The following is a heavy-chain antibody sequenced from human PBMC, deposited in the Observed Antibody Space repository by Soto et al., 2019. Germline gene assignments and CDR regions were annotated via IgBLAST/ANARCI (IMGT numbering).Heavy chain of an antibody. V-gene: IGHV3-23*01. CDR2: ISGSGYST. D-gene: IGHD2-2*01. CDR1: GLTFSSDA. Sequence: EVQLLESGGGLVQPGGSLRLSCAASGLTFSSDAMTWVRQAPGKGLEWVSAISGSGYSTDYADSVKGRFTISRDNSKNTLYLQMNSPRVEDTAVYYCAKDMLSAAASDDFDIWGQGTMVTVSS. CDR3: AKDMLSAAASDDFDI. J-gene: IGHJ3*02.